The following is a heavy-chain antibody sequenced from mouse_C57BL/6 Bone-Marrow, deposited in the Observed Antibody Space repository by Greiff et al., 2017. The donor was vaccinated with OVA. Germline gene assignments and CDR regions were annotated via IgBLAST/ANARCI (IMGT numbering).Heavy chain of an antibody. V-gene: IGHV1-61*01. CDR1: GYTFTSYW. D-gene: IGHD1-1*01. CDR3: ARGLTTVVAPNFDV. Sequence: VQLQQSGAELVRPGSSVKLSCKASGYTFTSYWMDWVKQRPGQGLAWIGNIYPSDSENHYNQKFKDKATLTVDKSSSTAYMQLSSLTSEDSAVYYCARGLTTVVAPNFDVWGTGTTVTVSS. CDR2: IYPSDSEN. J-gene: IGHJ1*03.